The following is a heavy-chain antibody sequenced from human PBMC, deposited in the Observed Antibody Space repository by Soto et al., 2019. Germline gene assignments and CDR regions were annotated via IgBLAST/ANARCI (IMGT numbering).Heavy chain of an antibody. J-gene: IGHJ6*02. CDR2: ISGSGGST. Sequence: ESGGGLGQPGGSLRLSCEASGFTFSSYAMSWGRQAPGKGLEWVAGISGSGGSTYYADSVRGRFTISRDNSKKTVYLQMNSLRVEDRAVYYCAKRMYNDMRSGMDVWGQGTTVTVSS. V-gene: IGHV3-23*01. D-gene: IGHD1-1*01. CDR1: GFTFSSYA. CDR3: AKRMYNDMRSGMDV.